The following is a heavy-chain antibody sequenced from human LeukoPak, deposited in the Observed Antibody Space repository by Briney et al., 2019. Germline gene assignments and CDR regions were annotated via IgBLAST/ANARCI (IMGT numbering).Heavy chain of an antibody. CDR2: IKPKTDGETT. CDR1: GFTFSNAY. CDR3: ITPLPYSAQ. J-gene: IGHJ4*02. D-gene: IGHD2-21*01. V-gene: IGHV3-15*07. Sequence: GGSLRLSCAASGFTFSNAYMNWVRQAPGKGLEWVGRIKPKTDGETTGYAAPVKDRFSISRDDSKSMMYLQMNSLKTEDTAVYYCITPLPYSAQGGQGTLITVSS.